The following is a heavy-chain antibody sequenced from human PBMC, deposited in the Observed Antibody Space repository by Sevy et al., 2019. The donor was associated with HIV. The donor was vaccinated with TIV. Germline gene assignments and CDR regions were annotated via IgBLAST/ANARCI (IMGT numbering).Heavy chain of an antibody. CDR1: GFTFSANW. V-gene: IGHV3-7*01. Sequence: GGSLRLSCAASGFTFSANWMNWVRQAPGKGLEWVANIKADGSDKHYVYSVEGRFTISRDNAKNLLFLQMNSLRVEDTAVYYCAHETFEGFESWGQGTLVTVSS. CDR2: IKADGSDK. J-gene: IGHJ4*02. D-gene: IGHD3-16*01. CDR3: AHETFEGFES.